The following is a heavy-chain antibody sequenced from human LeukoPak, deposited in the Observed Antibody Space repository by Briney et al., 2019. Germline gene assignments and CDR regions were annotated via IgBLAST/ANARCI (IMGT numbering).Heavy chain of an antibody. CDR2: ISGSGTST. CDR3: EGTYYYDSSDDY. V-gene: IGHV3-23*01. D-gene: IGHD3-22*01. CDR1: GFTFRSYA. J-gene: IGHJ4*02. Sequence: PGGSLRLSCAASGFTFRSYAMSWARQAPGKGLEWVSAISGSGTSTYYADSVKGRFTISRDNSKNTLYLQMNSLRAEDTAVYYCEGTYYYDSSDDYWGQGTLVTVSS.